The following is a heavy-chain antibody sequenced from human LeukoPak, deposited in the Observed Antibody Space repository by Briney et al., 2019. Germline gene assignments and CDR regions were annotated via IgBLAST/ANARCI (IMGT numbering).Heavy chain of an antibody. D-gene: IGHD3-22*01. J-gene: IGHJ3*02. CDR3: AASRYYYDAGGALDI. CDR2: INSDGSST. Sequence: GGSLRLSCAASGFTFSSYWMHWVRQAPGKGLVWVSRINSDGSSTSYADSVKGRFTISRDNAKNTLYLQMNSLRAEDTAVYYCAASRYYYDAGGALDIWGQGTMVTVSS. V-gene: IGHV3-74*01. CDR1: GFTFSSYW.